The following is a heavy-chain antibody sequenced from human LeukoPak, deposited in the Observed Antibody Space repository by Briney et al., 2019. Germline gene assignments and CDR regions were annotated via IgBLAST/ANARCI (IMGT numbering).Heavy chain of an antibody. D-gene: IGHD7-27*01. CDR3: ARLGPGEIDYFDY. V-gene: IGHV4-38-2*01. J-gene: IGHJ4*02. Sequence: SETLSLTCAVSGYSISSGYYWGWIRQPPGKGLEWIGSIYHSGSTYYNPSLKSRVTLSVDTSKNQFSLKLSSVAAADTAVYYCARLGPGEIDYFDYWGQGTLVTVSS. CDR2: IYHSGST. CDR1: GYSISSGYY.